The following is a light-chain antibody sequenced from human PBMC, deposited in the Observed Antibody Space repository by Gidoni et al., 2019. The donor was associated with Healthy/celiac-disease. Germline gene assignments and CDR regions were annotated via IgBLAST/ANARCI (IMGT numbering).Light chain of an antibody. CDR1: QGVSSRY. V-gene: IGKV3-20*01. Sequence: ELVLTHSPGTLSLSQGERATLSCRASQGVSSRYVAWYQQKPGQAPRLLIKGASSRATVIPDRCSGSGSGKDFTLTISRLDEEDFALYYCQQYDSSLFTFGHGTKVDIK. CDR2: GAS. J-gene: IGKJ3*01. CDR3: QQYDSSLFT.